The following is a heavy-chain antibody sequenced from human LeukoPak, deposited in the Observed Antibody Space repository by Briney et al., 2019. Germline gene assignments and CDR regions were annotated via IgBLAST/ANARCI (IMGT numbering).Heavy chain of an antibody. J-gene: IGHJ4*02. CDR1: GFTFSSYG. CDR3: AKDFKCHHNY. CDR2: IRYDGSNK. Sequence: GGSLRLSCAASGFTFSSYGMHWVRQAPGKGLEWVTFIRYDGSNKYYADSVKGRFTISRDNSKNTLYLQMNSLRAEDTAVYYCAKDFKCHHNYWGQETLVTVSS. V-gene: IGHV3-30*02.